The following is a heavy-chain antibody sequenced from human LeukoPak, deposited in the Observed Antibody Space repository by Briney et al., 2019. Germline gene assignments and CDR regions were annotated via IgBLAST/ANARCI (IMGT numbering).Heavy chain of an antibody. Sequence: GSLKLSCAASGLTFSGSGIHWVRQASGKGLEWLGRIGRQGDSDATRYAASLKGKFTISRVDSRNTAYLQMNSLKTEDTAVYYCAGDYNFLTGLNYWGQGTLVTVSS. CDR3: AGDYNFLTGLNY. V-gene: IGHV3-73*01. CDR1: GLTFSGSG. CDR2: IGRQGDSDAT. J-gene: IGHJ4*02. D-gene: IGHD3-9*01.